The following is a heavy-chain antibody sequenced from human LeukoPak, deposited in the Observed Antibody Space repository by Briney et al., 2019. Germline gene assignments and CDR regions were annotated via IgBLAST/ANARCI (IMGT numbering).Heavy chain of an antibody. CDR2: IKQDGSEK. J-gene: IGHJ3*02. CDR3: ARDRYSSTSCYTPDAFDI. CDR1: GFTFSSYW. V-gene: IGHV3-7*01. D-gene: IGHD2-2*02. Sequence: GGSLRLSCAASGFTFSSYWMSWVRQAPGKGLEWVANIKQDGSEKYYVDSVKGRFTISRDNAKNSLYLQMNSLRAEDTAVYYCARDRYSSTSCYTPDAFDIWGQGTMVTVSS.